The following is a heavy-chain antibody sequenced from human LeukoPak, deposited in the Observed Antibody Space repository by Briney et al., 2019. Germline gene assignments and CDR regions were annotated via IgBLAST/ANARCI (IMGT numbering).Heavy chain of an antibody. J-gene: IGHJ4*02. V-gene: IGHV3-23*01. D-gene: IGHD3-10*01. CDR2: ISGSGGST. CDR1: GFTFSSYA. CDR3: AKSHESYGSGSYYN. Sequence: PPGGSLRLSCAASGFTFSSYAMSWVRQAPGKGLEWVSAISGSGGSTYYADSVKGRFTISRDNSKSTLYLQMNSLRAEDTAVYYCAKSHESYGSGSYYNWGQGTLVTVSS.